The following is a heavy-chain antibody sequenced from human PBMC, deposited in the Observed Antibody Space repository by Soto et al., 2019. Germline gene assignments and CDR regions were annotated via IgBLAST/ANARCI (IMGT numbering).Heavy chain of an antibody. D-gene: IGHD2-21*01. CDR1: GDTFSNYA. CDR2: INPSGGTT. V-gene: IGHV1-46*03. CDR3: TRHGDYSVSFGAFDI. Sequence: ASVKVSCKASGDTFSNYAISWVRQAPGQGLEWMGIINPSGGTTTYAQKFQGRVTMTRDTSTSTVYMDLNSLRSEDTAVYYCTRHGDYSVSFGAFDIWGQGTMVTVSS. J-gene: IGHJ3*02.